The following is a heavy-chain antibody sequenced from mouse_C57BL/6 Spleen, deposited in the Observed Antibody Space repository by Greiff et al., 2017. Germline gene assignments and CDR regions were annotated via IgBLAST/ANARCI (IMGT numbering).Heavy chain of an antibody. J-gene: IGHJ4*01. CDR3: TSSYYEDAMDY. V-gene: IGHV1-15*01. Sequence: QVHVKQSGAELVRPGASVTLSCKASGYTFTDYEMHWVKQTPVHGLEWIGAIDPETGGTAYNQKFKGKAILTADKSSSTAYMELRSLTSEDSAVYYCTSSYYEDAMDYWGQGTSVTVSS. D-gene: IGHD2-4*01. CDR2: IDPETGGT. CDR1: GYTFTDYE.